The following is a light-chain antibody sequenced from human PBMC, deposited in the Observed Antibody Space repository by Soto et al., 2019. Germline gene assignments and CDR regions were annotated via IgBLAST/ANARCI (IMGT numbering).Light chain of an antibody. CDR2: DVT. CDR3: ASYASSNTLL. CDR1: SSDIGGYNY. V-gene: IGLV2-14*03. Sequence: QSALTHPASVSGSPGQSITISCTGTSSDIGGYNYVSWYQQHPGKAPKLMIYDVTYRPSGVSNRFSASKSGNTASLTISGLQAEDEADYYCASYASSNTLLFGGGTKVTVL. J-gene: IGLJ2*01.